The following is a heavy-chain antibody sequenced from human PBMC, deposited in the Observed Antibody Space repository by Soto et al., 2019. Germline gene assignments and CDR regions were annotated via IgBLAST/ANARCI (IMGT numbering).Heavy chain of an antibody. CDR1: GYSFSDYT. D-gene: IGHD3-16*02. J-gene: IGHJ4*02. V-gene: IGHV1-3*04. Sequence: ASVKVSCKASGYSFSDYTMHWVRRAPGQPPEWMARINTGTASTEYSQKFQGRVTITRDTSATTAYMDLSSLRSEDTAVYYCARDSRLRLGELSDSDYWGPGTLVTVAS. CDR2: INTGTAST. CDR3: ARDSRLRLGELSDSDY.